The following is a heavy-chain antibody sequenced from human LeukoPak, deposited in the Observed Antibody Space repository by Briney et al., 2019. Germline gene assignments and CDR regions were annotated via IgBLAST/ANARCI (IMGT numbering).Heavy chain of an antibody. D-gene: IGHD6-13*01. CDR3: ARDTPAAADPFDY. J-gene: IGHJ4*02. CDR1: GYTFTSYA. Sequence: ASVKVSCKASGYTFTSYAMHWVRQAPGQRLEWMGWINAGNGNTKYSQKFQGRVTITRDTSASTAYMELSSLRSEDTAVYYCARDTPAAADPFDYWGQGTLVTVSS. CDR2: INAGNGNT. V-gene: IGHV1-3*01.